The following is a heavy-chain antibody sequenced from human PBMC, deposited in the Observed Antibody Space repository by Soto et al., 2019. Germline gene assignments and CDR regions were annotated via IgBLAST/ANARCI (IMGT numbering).Heavy chain of an antibody. CDR3: ARDRCSGGSCYSPTYFDY. CDR2: ISSNGGST. J-gene: IGHJ4*02. D-gene: IGHD2-15*01. CDR1: GFTFSSYA. Sequence: GSLRLSCAASGFTFSSYAMHWVRQAPGKGLEYVSAISSNGGSTYYANSVKGRFTISRDNSKNTLYLQMGSLRVEDMAVYYCARDRCSGGSCYSPTYFDYWGQGTLVTVSS. V-gene: IGHV3-64*01.